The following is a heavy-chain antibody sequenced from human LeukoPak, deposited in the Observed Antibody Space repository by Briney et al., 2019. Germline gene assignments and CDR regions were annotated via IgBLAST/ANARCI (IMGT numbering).Heavy chain of an antibody. J-gene: IGHJ4*02. CDR3: AKDHEDIVVVPAAMRWRYFDY. V-gene: IGHV3-30*02. CDR1: GFTFSSYG. D-gene: IGHD2-2*01. CDR2: IRYDGSNK. Sequence: GGSLRLSCAASGFTFSSYGMHWVRQAPGKGLEWVAFIRYDGSNKYYADSVKGRFTISRDNSKDTLYLQMNSLRAEDTAVYYCAKDHEDIVVVPAAMRWRYFDYWGQGTLVTVSS.